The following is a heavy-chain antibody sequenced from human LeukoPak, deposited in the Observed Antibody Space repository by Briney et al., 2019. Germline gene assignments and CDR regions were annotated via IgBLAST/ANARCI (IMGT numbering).Heavy chain of an antibody. CDR3: ARDQLQLSRFNYYYYYGMDV. CDR2: ISGSGGST. D-gene: IGHD5-18*01. Sequence: PGGSLRLSCAASGFTFSSYAMSWVRQAPGKGLEWVSAISGSGGSTYYADSVKGRFTISRHNSKNTLYLQMNSLRAEDTAVYYCARDQLQLSRFNYYYYYGMDVWGQGTTVTVSS. V-gene: IGHV3-23*01. J-gene: IGHJ6*02. CDR1: GFTFSSYA.